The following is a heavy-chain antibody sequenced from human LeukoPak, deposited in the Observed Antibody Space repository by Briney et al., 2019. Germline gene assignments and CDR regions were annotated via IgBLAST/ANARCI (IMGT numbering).Heavy chain of an antibody. J-gene: IGHJ2*01. CDR2: IIPIFGTA. D-gene: IGHD2-2*02. V-gene: IGHV1-69*05. Sequence: SVKVSCKASGGTFSSYAISWVRQAPGQGLEWMGGIIPIFGTANYAQKFQGRVTITTDESTSTAYMELSSLRSEDTAVYYCARSIVVVPAAIGALDLWGRGTLVTVSS. CDR1: GGTFSSYA. CDR3: ARSIVVVPAAIGALDL.